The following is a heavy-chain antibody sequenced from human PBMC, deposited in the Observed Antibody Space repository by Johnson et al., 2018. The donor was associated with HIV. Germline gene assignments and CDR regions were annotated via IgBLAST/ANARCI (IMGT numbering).Heavy chain of an antibody. J-gene: IGHJ3*02. CDR3: AKGADYADYEGAFDI. V-gene: IGHV3-30*18. CDR1: GFTFTSHG. CDR2: ISHDGSNK. Sequence: QVQLVESGGGVVRPGGSLRLSCAVSGFTFTSHGMHWVRQAPGKGLEWVAVISHDGSNKYYADSVKGRFTISRDNSKNTRYLQMNSLRVEDTAVYYCAKGADYADYEGAFDIWGQGTMVTVSS. D-gene: IGHD4-17*01.